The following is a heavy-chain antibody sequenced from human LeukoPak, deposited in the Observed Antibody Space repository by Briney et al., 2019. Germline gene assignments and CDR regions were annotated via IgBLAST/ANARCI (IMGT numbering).Heavy chain of an antibody. Sequence: PGGSLRLSRAAPGFTFSIYAMSWVRQTPGKGLEWVSPISGSGGRAYYADSVKGGFTLSRDNSKNTLYMQMNSMRAEDTAVYYYDSSGYYYYYWGQGTLVTVSS. D-gene: IGHD3-22*01. CDR1: GFTFSIYA. CDR3: DSSGYYYYY. CDR2: ISGSGGRA. J-gene: IGHJ4*02. V-gene: IGHV3-23*01.